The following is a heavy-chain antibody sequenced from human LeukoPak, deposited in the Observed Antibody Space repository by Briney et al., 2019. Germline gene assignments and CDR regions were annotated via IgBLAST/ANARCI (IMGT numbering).Heavy chain of an antibody. CDR3: AKGRILWFGEQSDFDY. CDR2: ISYDGSNK. V-gene: IGHV3-30*18. Sequence: GGSLRLSCAASGFMFSSYWMSWVRQAPGKGLGWVAVISYDGSNKYYADSVKGRFTISRDNSKNTLYLQMNSLRAEDTATYFCAKGRILWFGEQSDFDYWGQGTLVTVSS. D-gene: IGHD3-10*01. J-gene: IGHJ4*02. CDR1: GFMFSSYW.